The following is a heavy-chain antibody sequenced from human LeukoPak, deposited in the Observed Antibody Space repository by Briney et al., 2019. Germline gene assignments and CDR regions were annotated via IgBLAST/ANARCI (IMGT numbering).Heavy chain of an antibody. Sequence: GGPLRLSCAASGFTFSSYWMNWVRQAPGEGLVWVSRIASDGSSTTYADSVKGRFSISRDNAKNTLYLQMNSLRVEDTAVYYCARGRPHGNDYWGQGTLVTVSS. D-gene: IGHD4-23*01. V-gene: IGHV3-74*01. CDR3: ARGRPHGNDY. J-gene: IGHJ4*02. CDR2: IASDGSST. CDR1: GFTFSSYW.